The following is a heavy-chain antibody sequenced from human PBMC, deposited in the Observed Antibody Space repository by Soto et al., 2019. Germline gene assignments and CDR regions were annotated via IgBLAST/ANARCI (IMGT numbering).Heavy chain of an antibody. CDR3: ARDQSYCSGGSCYDY. CDR1: GGTFSSYT. D-gene: IGHD2-15*01. Sequence: SVKVSCKASGGTFSSYTISWVRQAPGQGLEWMGRIIPILGIANYAQKFQGRVTITADKSTSTAYMELSSLRSEDTAVYYCARDQSYCSGGSCYDYWGQGTLVSVSS. CDR2: IIPILGIA. V-gene: IGHV1-69*04. J-gene: IGHJ4*02.